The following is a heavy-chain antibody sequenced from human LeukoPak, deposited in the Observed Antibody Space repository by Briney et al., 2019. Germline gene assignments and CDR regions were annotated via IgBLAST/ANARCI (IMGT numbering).Heavy chain of an antibody. V-gene: IGHV2-5*02. D-gene: IGHD3-3*01. CDR2: IYWDDDK. Sequence: ESGPTLVNPTQTLTLTCTFSGFSLSTSGVGVGWIRQPPGKALEWLALIYWDDDKRYSPSLKSRLTITKDTSKNQVVLTMTNMDPVDTATYYCAHFTWSGYRYRPYFDYWGQGTLVTVSS. CDR1: GFSLSTSGVG. J-gene: IGHJ4*02. CDR3: AHFTWSGYRYRPYFDY.